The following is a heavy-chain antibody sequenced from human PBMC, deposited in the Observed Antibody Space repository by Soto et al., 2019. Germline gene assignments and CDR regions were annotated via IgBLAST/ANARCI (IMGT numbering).Heavy chain of an antibody. CDR3: VRKMSFVVGTLTTREHFFQH. CDR2: VSSDGKDK. CDR1: GFTFNTYA. D-gene: IGHD2-21*02. V-gene: IGHV3-30*04. J-gene: IGHJ1*01. Sequence: LVESGGGVAQPGKSQTLSCAASGFTFNTYAFHWVRQAPGKGLEWVAVVSSDGKDKFYADSVSGRFTISRDDSKDTLFLQMNSLRTEDTALYFCVRKMSFVVGTLTTREHFFQHWGRGTLVTVSS.